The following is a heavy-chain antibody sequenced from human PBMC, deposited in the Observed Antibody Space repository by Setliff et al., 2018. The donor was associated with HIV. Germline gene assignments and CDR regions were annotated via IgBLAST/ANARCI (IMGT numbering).Heavy chain of an antibody. CDR2: IYYRGST. V-gene: IGHV4-39*01. CDR3: ARGRYRSRWYASDHYYIDV. Sequence: SETLSLTCTVSGGSISSSSYYWGWIRQPPGKGLQWIGSIYYRGSTYYNPSLKSRVTISVDTSKNQFSLKLRSVIAADTALYYCARGRYRSRWYASDHYYIDVWGKGTTVTVSS. J-gene: IGHJ6*03. D-gene: IGHD6-13*01. CDR1: GGSISSSSYY.